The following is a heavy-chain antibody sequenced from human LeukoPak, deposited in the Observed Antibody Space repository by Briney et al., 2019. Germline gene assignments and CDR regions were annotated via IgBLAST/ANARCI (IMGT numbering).Heavy chain of an antibody. Sequence: ASVKISCKASGVTFSSYAISWVRQAPGQGLEWMGRIIPIFGTANYAQKFQGRVTITTDESTSTAYMELSSLRSEDTAVYYCARVSGETRWYFDLWGRGTLVTASS. J-gene: IGHJ2*01. CDR3: ARVSGETRWYFDL. CDR2: IIPIFGTA. V-gene: IGHV1-69*05. CDR1: GVTFSSYA. D-gene: IGHD1-14*01.